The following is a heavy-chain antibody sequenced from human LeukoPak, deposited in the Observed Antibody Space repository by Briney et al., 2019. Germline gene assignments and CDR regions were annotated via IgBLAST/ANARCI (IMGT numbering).Heavy chain of an antibody. J-gene: IGHJ5*02. CDR2: INAGNGNT. CDR1: GYTFTSYA. D-gene: IGHD1-1*01. V-gene: IGHV1-3*01. CDR3: AAHSTGGTTMWSWFDP. Sequence: ASVKVSYKASGYTFTSYAMHWVRQAPGQRLEWMGWINAGNGNTKYSQKFQGRVTITRDTSASTAYMELSSLRSEDTAVYYCAAHSTGGTTMWSWFDPWGQGTLVTVSS.